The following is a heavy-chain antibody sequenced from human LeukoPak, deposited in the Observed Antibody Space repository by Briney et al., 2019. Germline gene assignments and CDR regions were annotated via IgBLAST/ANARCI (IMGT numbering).Heavy chain of an antibody. V-gene: IGHV4-59*01. D-gene: IGHD6-13*01. CDR1: GGSIGTYY. CDR2: IDYSGST. CDR3: ARGRRSSSRHDVIDI. Sequence: SETVSLTCIVSGGSIGTYYWTWLRQPPGKGLEWIGYIDYSGSTNYNPSLKGRVSISVDTSKSQFSLKLTSLTAADSAVYYSARGRRSSSRHDVIDIWGQGTVVTVSS. J-gene: IGHJ3*02.